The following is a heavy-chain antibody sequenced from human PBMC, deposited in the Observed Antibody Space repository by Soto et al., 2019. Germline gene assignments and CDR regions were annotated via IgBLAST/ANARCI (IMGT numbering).Heavy chain of an antibody. D-gene: IGHD3-10*01. CDR3: ATTYYGSGSTLVDY. Sequence: GGSLRLSCAASGFTFSSYGMHWVRQAPGKGLEWVAVIWYDGSNKYYADSVKGRFTISRDNSKNTLYLQMNSLRAEDTAVYYCATTYYGSGSTLVDYWGQGTLVTVSS. J-gene: IGHJ4*02. CDR1: GFTFSSYG. CDR2: IWYDGSNK. V-gene: IGHV3-33*01.